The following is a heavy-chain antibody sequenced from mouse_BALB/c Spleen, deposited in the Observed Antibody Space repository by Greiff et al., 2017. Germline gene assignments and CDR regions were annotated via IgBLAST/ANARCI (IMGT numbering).Heavy chain of an antibody. J-gene: IGHJ2*01. Sequence: LQHPGSELVRPGASVKLSCKASGYTFTSYWMHWVKQRHGQGLEWIGNIYPGSGSTNYDEKFKSKGTLTVDTSSSTAYMHLSSLTSEDSAVYYCTRGGTTVVASDYWGQGTTLTVSS. CDR1: GYTFTSYW. CDR2: IYPGSGST. V-gene: IGHV1S22*01. D-gene: IGHD1-1*01. CDR3: TRGGTTVVASDY.